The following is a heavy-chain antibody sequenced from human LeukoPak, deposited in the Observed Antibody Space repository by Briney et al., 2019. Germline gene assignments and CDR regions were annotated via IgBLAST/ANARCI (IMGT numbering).Heavy chain of an antibody. V-gene: IGHV4-39*01. CDR1: GGSIRSSSYY. CDR3: ARQVVAVAGTGYFDY. Sequence: SETLSLTCTVSGGSIRSSSYYWGWIRQPPGKGLEWIGSIYYSGSTYYNASLKSRGTIPVDTSKNQFSLKLNSVTAADTAVYFCARQVVAVAGTGYFDYWGQGTLVTVSS. D-gene: IGHD6-19*01. J-gene: IGHJ4*02. CDR2: IYYSGST.